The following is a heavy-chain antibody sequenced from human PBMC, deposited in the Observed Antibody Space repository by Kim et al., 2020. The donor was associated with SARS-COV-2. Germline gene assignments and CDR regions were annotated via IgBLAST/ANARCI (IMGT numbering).Heavy chain of an antibody. V-gene: IGHV3-23*01. Sequence: GGSLRLSCAASRFTFSSSAMTWVRQAPGKGLEWVSSIFGSGHGTYYADSVKGRFIISRDNSKNTLYLQMNNLRADDTAVYYCAKNVHITSVTFLWYFDLWGRCTPVTVSS. J-gene: IGHJ2*01. CDR3: AKNVHITSVTFLWYFDL. D-gene: IGHD2-2*01. CDR1: RFTFSSSA. CDR2: IFGSGHGT.